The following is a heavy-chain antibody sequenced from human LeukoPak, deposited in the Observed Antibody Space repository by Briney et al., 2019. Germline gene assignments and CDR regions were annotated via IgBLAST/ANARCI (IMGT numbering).Heavy chain of an antibody. V-gene: IGHV1-46*01. CDR1: GYTFTSYY. J-gene: IGHJ4*02. CDR3: ARENYGSGSLFDY. D-gene: IGHD3-10*01. CDR2: TNPSGGST. Sequence: ASVKVSCKASGYTFTSYYMHWVRQAPGQGLEWMGITNPSGGSTSYAQKLQGRVTMTRDMSTSTVYMELSSLRSEDTAVYYCARENYGSGSLFDYWGQGTLVTVSS.